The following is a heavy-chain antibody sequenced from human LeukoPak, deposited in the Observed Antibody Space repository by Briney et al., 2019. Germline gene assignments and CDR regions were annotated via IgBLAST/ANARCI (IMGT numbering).Heavy chain of an antibody. CDR1: VFAVSSNY. CDR3: ARDGGRDTAFDI. J-gene: IGHJ3*02. D-gene: IGHD2-15*01. V-gene: IGHV3-53*01. Sequence: GGSLRLSCAVSVFAVSSNYMSWVRQAPGKWLEWVSVIYSDGTTNYADPVKGRFIISRDNSKNTVYLQMNSLRAEDTAVYYCARDGGRDTAFDIWGQGTMVTVSS. CDR2: IYSDGTT.